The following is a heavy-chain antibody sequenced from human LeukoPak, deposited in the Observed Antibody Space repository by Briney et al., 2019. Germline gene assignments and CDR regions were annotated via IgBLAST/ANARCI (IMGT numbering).Heavy chain of an antibody. J-gene: IGHJ6*03. CDR2: IKQDGSEK. D-gene: IGHD4-11*01. V-gene: IGHV3-7*01. CDR1: GFTFSSYW. CDR3: ARGGRTAPTVNYYYYYYMDV. Sequence: TGGSLRLSCAASGFTFSSYWMSWVRQAPGKGLEWVANIKQDGSEKYYVDSVKGRFTISRDNAKNSLYLQMNSLRAEDTAVYYCARGGRTAPTVNYYYYYYMDVWGKGTTVTISS.